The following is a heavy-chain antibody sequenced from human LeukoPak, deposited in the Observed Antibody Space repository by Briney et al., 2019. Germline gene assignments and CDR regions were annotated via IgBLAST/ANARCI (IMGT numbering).Heavy chain of an antibody. CDR2: IYTSGST. J-gene: IGHJ3*02. Sequence: SETLSLTCTVSGGSISSYYWSWIRQPAGKGLEWIGRIYTSGSTYYNPSLKSRVTMSVDTSKNQFSLKPSSVTAADTAVYYCARDISRGSDAFDIWGQGTMVTVSS. CDR1: GGSISSYY. V-gene: IGHV4-4*07. CDR3: ARDISRGSDAFDI. D-gene: IGHD2-15*01.